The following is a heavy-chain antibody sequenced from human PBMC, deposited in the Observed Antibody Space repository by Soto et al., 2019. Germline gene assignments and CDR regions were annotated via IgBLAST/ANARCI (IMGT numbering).Heavy chain of an antibody. CDR3: ARDRGSGSYYLGPFYFDY. CDR2: ITPYTGNT. Sequence: ASVKVSCKASGYTFTGYGFSCVRQAPGQGPEWMGWITPYTGNTKFPQKFQGRVTMTTDRFTSTAYMELKSLTFDDTAVYYCARDRGSGSYYLGPFYFDYWGQGTLVTVSS. V-gene: IGHV1-18*01. J-gene: IGHJ4*02. CDR1: GYTFTGYG. D-gene: IGHD1-26*01.